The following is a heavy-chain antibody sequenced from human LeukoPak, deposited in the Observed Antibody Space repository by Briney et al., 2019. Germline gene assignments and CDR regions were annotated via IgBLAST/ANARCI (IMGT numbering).Heavy chain of an antibody. J-gene: IGHJ2*01. CDR1: GDSISSYY. CDR3: ARLQRITMAGPDYWYFDI. V-gene: IGHV4-59*01. D-gene: IGHD3-10*01. Sequence: PSETLSLTCTVSGDSISSYYWSWIRQPPEKGLEWIGYIYYSGSTNYNPSLKSRVTISVDTSKTQFSLKMNSVTAADTAVYYCARLQRITMAGPDYWYFDIWGRGTLVTVSS. CDR2: IYYSGST.